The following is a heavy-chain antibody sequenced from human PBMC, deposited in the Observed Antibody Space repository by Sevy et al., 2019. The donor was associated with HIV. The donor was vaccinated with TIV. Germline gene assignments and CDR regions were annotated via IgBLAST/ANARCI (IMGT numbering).Heavy chain of an antibody. CDR3: AREDYSNYYFYAMDV. V-gene: IGHV3-21*01. J-gene: IGHJ6*02. D-gene: IGHD4-4*01. Sequence: GGSLRLSCAASGFTLSTYSMNWVRQAPGKGLEWVSSISSSGSYIYYGDSMKGRFTISRDNAKNSLFLQMNSLRAEDTAVYYCAREDYSNYYFYAMDVWGQGTTVTVSS. CDR1: GFTLSTYS. CDR2: ISSSGSYI.